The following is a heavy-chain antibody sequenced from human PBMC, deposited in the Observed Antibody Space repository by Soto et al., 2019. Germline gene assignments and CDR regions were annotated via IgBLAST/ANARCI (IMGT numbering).Heavy chain of an antibody. D-gene: IGHD1-26*01. CDR2: LPEIGTNT. CDR1: GXTFSNYG. V-gene: IGHV3-23*01. J-gene: IGHJ4*02. Sequence: GSLRLSCAASGXTFSNYGMSWVRQAPGKGLEWVSALPEIGTNTYYADSVNGLFTISRDNSNNTLFLQINNLRAGDTAVYYCAKKSGVGATWYFDYWGQGTLVTVSS. CDR3: AKKSGVGATWYFDY.